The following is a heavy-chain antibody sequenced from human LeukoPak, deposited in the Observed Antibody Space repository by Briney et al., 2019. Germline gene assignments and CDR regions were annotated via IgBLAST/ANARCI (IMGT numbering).Heavy chain of an antibody. CDR2: IYYSGST. CDR1: GDSISSSNYC. Sequence: SETLSLTCTVSGDSISSSNYCWGWIRQPPGKGLEWIGSIYYSGSTYYNPSLKGRVTISVDTSKNQFSLKLPSVTAADTAVYYCARQAVYSDGRIDDWGQGTLVTVSS. D-gene: IGHD5-18*01. V-gene: IGHV4-39*01. J-gene: IGHJ4*02. CDR3: ARQAVYSDGRIDD.